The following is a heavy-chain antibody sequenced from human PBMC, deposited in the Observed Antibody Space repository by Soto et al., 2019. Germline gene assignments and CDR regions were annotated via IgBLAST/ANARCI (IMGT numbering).Heavy chain of an antibody. CDR2: IIPIFGTA. V-gene: IGHV1-69*01. Sequence: QVQLVQSGAEVKKPGSSVNVSCKASGVTFSSYAISWVRQAPGQGLEWMGGIIPIFGTANYAQKFQGRVTITADESTSTAYMELSSLRSEDTAVYYCARGEGVYAVTPKNGMDVWGQGTTVTVSS. CDR1: GVTFSSYA. CDR3: ARGEGVYAVTPKNGMDV. D-gene: IGHD4-17*01. J-gene: IGHJ6*02.